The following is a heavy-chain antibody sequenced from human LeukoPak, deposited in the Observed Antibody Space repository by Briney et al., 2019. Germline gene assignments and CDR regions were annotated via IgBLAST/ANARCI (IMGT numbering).Heavy chain of an antibody. J-gene: IGHJ4*02. D-gene: IGHD3-22*01. CDR2: IKQDGSEK. V-gene: IGHV3-7*01. Sequence: GGSLRLSCAASGFSFNNYWMSWVRQAPGKGLEWVANIKQDGSEKYYVDSVKGRFTISRDNAKNSLYLQVNSLRAEDTAVYYCARESLIVVVINYYFDYWGQGALVTVSS. CDR3: ARESLIVVVINYYFDY. CDR1: GFSFNNYW.